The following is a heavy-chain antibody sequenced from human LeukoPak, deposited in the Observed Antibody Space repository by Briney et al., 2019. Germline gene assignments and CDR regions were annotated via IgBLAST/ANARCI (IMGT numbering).Heavy chain of an antibody. CDR1: GFIFSNFA. CDR3: TRDPSGDYVGAFES. V-gene: IGHV3-23*01. CDR2: ITGGHFPT. D-gene: IGHD4-17*01. J-gene: IGHJ5*01. Sequence: GGSLTLSCAASGFIFSNFAMTWVRQAPGKGLEWVSSITGGHFPTYYTDSVKGRFTISRDNSKNTLYLQMNSLRADDTAVDYCTRDPSGDYVGAFESWGQGTLVTVSS.